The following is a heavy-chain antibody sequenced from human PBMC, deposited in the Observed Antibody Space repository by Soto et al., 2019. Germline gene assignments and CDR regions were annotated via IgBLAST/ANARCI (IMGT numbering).Heavy chain of an antibody. CDR1: GGTFSSYA. CDR2: IIPIFGTA. V-gene: IGHV1-69*13. Sequence: GASVKVSCKASGGTFSSYAISWVRQAPGQGLEWMGGIIPIFGTADYAQKFQGRVTITADESTSTAYVELSSLRSEDTAVYYCAKEGYSGYDSDYYYYGMDVWGQGTTVTVSS. D-gene: IGHD5-12*01. J-gene: IGHJ6*02. CDR3: AKEGYSGYDSDYYYYGMDV.